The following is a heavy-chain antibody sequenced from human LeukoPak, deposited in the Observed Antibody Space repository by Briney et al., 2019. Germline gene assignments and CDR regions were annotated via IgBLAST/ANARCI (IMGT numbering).Heavy chain of an antibody. CDR1: GGSFSGYY. J-gene: IGHJ6*02. CDR3: ARGRLATNWGSEDYYGMDV. CDR2: INHSGST. Sequence: SSETLSLTCAVYGGSFSGYYWSWIRQPPGKGLEWIGEINHSGSTNYNPSLKSRVTISVDTSKNQFSLKLSSVTAADTAVYYCARGRLATNWGSEDYYGMDVWGQGTTVTVSS. D-gene: IGHD7-27*01. V-gene: IGHV4-34*01.